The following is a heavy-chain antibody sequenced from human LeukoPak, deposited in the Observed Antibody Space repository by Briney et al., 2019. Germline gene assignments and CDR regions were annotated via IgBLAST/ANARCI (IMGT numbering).Heavy chain of an antibody. J-gene: IGHJ4*02. CDR1: GGSISSGSYY. CDR2: IYTSGST. Sequence: SETLSLTCTVSGGSISSGSYYWSWIRQPAGKGLEWIGRIYTSGSTYYNPSLKSRVTISVDTSKNQFSLKLSSVTAADTAVYYCARDLSSGVFDYWGQGTLVTVSS. V-gene: IGHV4-61*02. CDR3: ARDLSSGVFDY. D-gene: IGHD3-10*01.